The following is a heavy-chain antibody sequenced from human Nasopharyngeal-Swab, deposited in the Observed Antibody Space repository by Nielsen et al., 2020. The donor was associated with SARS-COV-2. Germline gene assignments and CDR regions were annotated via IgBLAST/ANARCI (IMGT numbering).Heavy chain of an antibody. V-gene: IGHV4-59*08. CDR2: IYYSGST. D-gene: IGHD3-3*01. CDR3: ARQIYDFWSGYGLIYYYCMDV. J-gene: IGHJ6*03. Sequence: RQAPGKGLEWIGYIYYSGSTNYNPSLKSRVTISVDTSKNQFSLKLSSVTAADTAVYYCARQIYDFWSGYGLIYYYCMDVWGKGTTVTVSS.